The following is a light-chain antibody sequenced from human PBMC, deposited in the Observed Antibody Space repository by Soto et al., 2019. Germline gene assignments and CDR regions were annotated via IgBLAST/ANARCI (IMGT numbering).Light chain of an antibody. J-gene: IGKJ2*01. CDR3: QQYSQGPLYT. CDR2: DAS. Sequence: EIVITQSPTTLPASPGERVTLSCRSSQSVNSDLAWYQQTPGQAPRPLIYDASTRAAGVPARFSGSGSGTEFTLTISSLQSEDFALYYCQQYSQGPLYTFGQGTKVDNK. CDR1: QSVNSD. V-gene: IGKV3-15*01.